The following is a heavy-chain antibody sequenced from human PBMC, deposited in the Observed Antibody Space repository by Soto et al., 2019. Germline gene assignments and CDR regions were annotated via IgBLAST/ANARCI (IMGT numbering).Heavy chain of an antibody. J-gene: IGHJ3*02. V-gene: IGHV3-23*01. CDR3: AKDSGPTYDFWSGYRAFDI. D-gene: IGHD3-3*01. CDR1: GFTFSSYA. CDR2: ISGSGGST. Sequence: ESGGGLVQPGGSLRLSCAASGFTFSSYAMSWVRQAPGKGLEWVSAISGSGGSTYYADSVKGRFTISRDNSKNTLYLQMNSLRAEDTAVYYCAKDSGPTYDFWSGYRAFDIWGQGTMVTVSS.